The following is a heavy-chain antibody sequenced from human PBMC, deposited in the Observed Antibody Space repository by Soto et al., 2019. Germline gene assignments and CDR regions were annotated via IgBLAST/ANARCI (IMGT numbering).Heavy chain of an antibody. CDR1: GFTFSSFA. CDR3: AKRYYYDNSGLWDS. V-gene: IGHV3-23*01. J-gene: IGHJ4*02. Sequence: EVQLLESGGDLIQPGGSLRLSCAASGFTFSSFAMSWVRQAPGKGLQWVSTITSGGETTYYTDSVKGRFTISRDNSKNTLYLQMNSLRAEDTALYYCAKRYYYDNSGLWDSWGQGTLVTVSS. D-gene: IGHD3-22*01. CDR2: ITSGGETT.